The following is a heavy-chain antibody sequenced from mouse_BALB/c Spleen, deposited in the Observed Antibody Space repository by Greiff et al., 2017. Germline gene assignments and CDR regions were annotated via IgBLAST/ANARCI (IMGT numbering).Heavy chain of an antibody. D-gene: IGHD2-3*01. J-gene: IGHJ2*01. V-gene: IGHV5-6-4*01. CDR2: ISSGGSYT. CDR3: TRDLDGDGYYGRFDY. Sequence: EVKLMESGGGLVKPGGSLKLSCAASGFTFSSYTMSWVRQTPEKRLEWVATISSGGSYTYYPDSVKGRFTISRDNAKNTLYLQMSSLKSEDTAMYYCTRDLDGDGYYGRFDYWGQGTTLTVSS. CDR1: GFTFSSYT.